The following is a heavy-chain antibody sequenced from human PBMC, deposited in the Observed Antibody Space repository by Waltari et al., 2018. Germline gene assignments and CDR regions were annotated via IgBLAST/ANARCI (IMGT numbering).Heavy chain of an antibody. V-gene: IGHV3-48*01. CDR2: ISSSSSTI. J-gene: IGHJ4*02. CDR3: ARAPPPIFGVVIDLDY. CDR1: GFTLSSYS. Sequence: EVQLVESGGGLVQPGGSLRLSCDASGFTLSSYSMTWVRQAPGKGLDWVSYISSSSSTIYYADSVKGRFTISRDNAKNSLYLQMNSLRAEDTAVYYCARAPPPIFGVVIDLDYWGQGTLVTVSS. D-gene: IGHD3-3*01.